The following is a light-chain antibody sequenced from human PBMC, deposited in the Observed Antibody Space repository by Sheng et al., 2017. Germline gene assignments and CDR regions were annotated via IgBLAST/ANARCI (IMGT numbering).Light chain of an antibody. CDR3: CSYAGSSTSYWV. CDR2: DVS. J-gene: IGLJ3*02. V-gene: IGLV2-23*02. CDR1: SSDVGSYNL. Sequence: QSALTQPASVSGSPGQSITISCTGTSSDVGSYNLVSWYQQHPGKAPKLMIYDVSKRPSGVSNRFSGSKSGNTASLTISGLQAEDEADYYCCSYAGSSTSYWVFGGGTKLTVL.